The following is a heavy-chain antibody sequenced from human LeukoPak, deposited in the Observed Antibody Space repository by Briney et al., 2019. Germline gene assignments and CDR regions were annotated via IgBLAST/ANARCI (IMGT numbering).Heavy chain of an antibody. CDR2: ISGNSGSI. CDR1: GFTFGGYP. V-gene: IGHV3-48*03. CDR3: ARVVDMMTGADY. Sequence: GGSLSLSCAASGFTFGGYPMNWLRQPPGKGLESLAYISGNSGSIHYADSVKGRFTVSRDNAKNSLYLQMNSLKAEDTAVYYCARVVDMMTGADYWGQGTLVTVSS. D-gene: IGHD3-9*01. J-gene: IGHJ4*02.